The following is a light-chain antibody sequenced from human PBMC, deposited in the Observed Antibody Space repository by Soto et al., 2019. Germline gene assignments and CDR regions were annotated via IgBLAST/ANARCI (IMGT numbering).Light chain of an antibody. CDR1: QSVRTNY. V-gene: IGKV3-20*01. J-gene: IGKJ1*01. CDR3: QQYGSSGT. CDR2: GAS. Sequence: EIVLTQSPVTLSLSPGERATLSCRASQSVRTNYLAWYQQKPGQAPRLLIYGASSRATGIPDRFSGSGSGTDFTLTISRLEPEDFAVYYCQQYGSSGTFGQGAKVDIK.